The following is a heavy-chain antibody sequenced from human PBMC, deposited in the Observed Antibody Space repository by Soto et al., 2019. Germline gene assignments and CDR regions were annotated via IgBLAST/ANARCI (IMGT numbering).Heavy chain of an antibody. D-gene: IGHD3-3*01. CDR1: GGSFSGYY. CDR3: AGNMTFFGVVQG. V-gene: IGHV4-34*01. J-gene: IGHJ4*02. CDR2: INHSGST. Sequence: PSETLSLTCAVSGGSFSGYYWSWIRKPPGKGLEWIGEINHSGSTNNNPSPNSRVTISVDTSKNQFSLTLSPVTAADTAVYYCAGNMTFFGVVQGWGQGTLVTVSS.